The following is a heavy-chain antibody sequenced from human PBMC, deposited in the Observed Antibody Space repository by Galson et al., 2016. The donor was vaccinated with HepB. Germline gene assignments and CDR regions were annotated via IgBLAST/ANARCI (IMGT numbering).Heavy chain of an antibody. J-gene: IGHJ3*02. V-gene: IGHV3-53*01. Sequence: SLRLSCAASGLSVSTNYMSWVRQAPGKGLEWVSVMYIDGNPYYADYVKGRFTLSRDNSQNTVYLQMNSLRAEDTAGYYCARDLPVETAGGFAIWGQGTMVTVSS. D-gene: IGHD1-1*01. CDR2: MYIDGNP. CDR3: ARDLPVETAGGFAI. CDR1: GLSVSTNY.